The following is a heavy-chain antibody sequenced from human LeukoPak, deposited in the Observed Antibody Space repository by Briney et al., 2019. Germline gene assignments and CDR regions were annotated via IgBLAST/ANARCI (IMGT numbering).Heavy chain of an antibody. CDR3: ARDRATVGATAGIFDY. D-gene: IGHD1-26*01. CDR2: MYYSGSI. Sequence: PSETLSLTCSVSGGSISSYYWSWIRQPPGKGLEWIGYMYYSGSINYNPSLKSRVTISIDTSKKQFSLKLSSVTAADTAVYYCARDRATVGATAGIFDYWGQGTLVTVSS. V-gene: IGHV4-59*01. CDR1: GGSISSYY. J-gene: IGHJ4*02.